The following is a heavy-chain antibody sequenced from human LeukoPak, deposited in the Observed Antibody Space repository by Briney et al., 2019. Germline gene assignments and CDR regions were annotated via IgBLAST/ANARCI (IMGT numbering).Heavy chain of an antibody. CDR2: IYTSGST. Sequence: SETLSLTCTVSGGSISSYYWSWIRQPAGKGLEWIGRIYTSGSTNYNPSLKSRVTMSVDTSKNQFSLKLSSVTAADTAVYYCARGPFGVVTYRFDPWGQGTLVTVSS. D-gene: IGHD3-3*01. V-gene: IGHV4-4*07. J-gene: IGHJ5*02. CDR3: ARGPFGVVTYRFDP. CDR1: GGSISSYY.